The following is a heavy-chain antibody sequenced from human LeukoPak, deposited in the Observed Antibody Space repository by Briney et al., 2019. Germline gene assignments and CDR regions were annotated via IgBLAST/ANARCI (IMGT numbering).Heavy chain of an antibody. CDR2: ISGSGGST. V-gene: IGHV3-23*01. CDR1: GFTFSSYA. D-gene: IGHD3-22*01. CDR3: AKGQYYYDSSGYHILGY. J-gene: IGHJ4*02. Sequence: GGSLRLSCAASGFTFSSYAMSWVRQAPGKGLEWVSAISGSGGSTYYADSVKGRFTISRDSSKNTLYLQMNSLRAEDTAVYYCAKGQYYYDSSGYHILGYWGQGTLVTVSS.